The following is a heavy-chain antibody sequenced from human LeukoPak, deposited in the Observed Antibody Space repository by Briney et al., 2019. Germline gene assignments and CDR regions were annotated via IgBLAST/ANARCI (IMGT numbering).Heavy chain of an antibody. V-gene: IGHV4-59*12. Sequence: SETPSLTCTVSGGSISSYYWSWIRQPPGKGLEWIGEIYHSGSTNYNPSLKSRVTISVDKSKNQFSLKLSSVTAADTAVYYCARSTTVVTPFDYWGQGTLVTVSS. CDR2: IYHSGST. CDR1: GGSISSYY. CDR3: ARSTTVVTPFDY. D-gene: IGHD4-23*01. J-gene: IGHJ4*02.